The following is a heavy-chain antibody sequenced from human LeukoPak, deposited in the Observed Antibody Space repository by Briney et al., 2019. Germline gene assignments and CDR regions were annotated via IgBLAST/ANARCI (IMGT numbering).Heavy chain of an antibody. J-gene: IGHJ3*02. CDR3: ARARASDAFDI. CDR2: IRQDGSEK. CDR1: GFTFSSYW. V-gene: IGHV3-7*01. Sequence: GGSLRLSCAASGFTFSSYWMSRVRQAPGKGLEWVANIRQDGSEKYYVDSVKGRFTISRDNAKNSLYLQMNSLRAEDTAVYYRARARASDAFDIWGQGTMVTVSS.